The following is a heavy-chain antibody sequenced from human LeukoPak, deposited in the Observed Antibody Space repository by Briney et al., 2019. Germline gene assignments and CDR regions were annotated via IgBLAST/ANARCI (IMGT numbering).Heavy chain of an antibody. V-gene: IGHV4-59*01. CDR2: IYYSGSI. CDR3: ARGVLRRYCSGGSCYPLDY. D-gene: IGHD2-15*01. CDR1: GGSISSYY. Sequence: SETLSLTCTVSGGSISSYYWSWIRQPPGKGLEWIGYIYYSGSINYNPSLKSRVTISVDTSKNQFSLKLSSVTAADTAVYYCARGVLRRYCSGGSCYPLDYWGQETLVTVSS. J-gene: IGHJ4*02.